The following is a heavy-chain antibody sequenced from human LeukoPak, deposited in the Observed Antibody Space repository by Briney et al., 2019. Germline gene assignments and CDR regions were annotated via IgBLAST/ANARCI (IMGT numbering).Heavy chain of an antibody. Sequence: PGGSLRLSCAASGFTFSSYAMSWVRQAPGKGLEWVSAISGSGGSTYYADSVKGRFTISRDNSKNTLYLQMNSLRAEDTAVYYCAKIDCGGDCYSGYFDYWGQGTLVTVSS. J-gene: IGHJ4*02. CDR3: AKIDCGGDCYSGYFDY. D-gene: IGHD2-21*02. V-gene: IGHV3-23*01. CDR2: ISGSGGST. CDR1: GFTFSSYA.